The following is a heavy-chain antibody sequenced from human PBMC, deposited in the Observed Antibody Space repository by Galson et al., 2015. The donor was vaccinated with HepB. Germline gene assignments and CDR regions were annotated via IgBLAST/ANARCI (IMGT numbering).Heavy chain of an antibody. D-gene: IGHD3-16*01. CDR2: VYRSGGT. J-gene: IGHJ3*02. V-gene: IGHV4-61*02. CDR3: ARAEMMTRWAFDI. Sequence: TLSLTCTVSGVSINNSRDYWTWIRQPAGKKMEWIGRVYRSGGTNYNPSLRSRISMSVDTSKNQFSLELTSVTAADTAVYYCARAEMMTRWAFDIWGQGTMVTVSS. CDR1: GVSINNSRDY.